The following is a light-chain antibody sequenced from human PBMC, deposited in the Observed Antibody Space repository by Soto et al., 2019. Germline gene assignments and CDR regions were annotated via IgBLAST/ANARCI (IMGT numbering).Light chain of an antibody. V-gene: IGKV1-5*01. Sequence: DVQMSQSPSILSASVGDSVTITCRASQSVSRWLAWYQQKPGKAPKLLIYDASSLNSGVPSRFSGSQSGTEFTLTITSLLPDDFATYFCQQYSSYSLPTFGGGTKVAIK. CDR2: DAS. CDR3: QQYSSYSLPT. CDR1: QSVSRW. J-gene: IGKJ4*01.